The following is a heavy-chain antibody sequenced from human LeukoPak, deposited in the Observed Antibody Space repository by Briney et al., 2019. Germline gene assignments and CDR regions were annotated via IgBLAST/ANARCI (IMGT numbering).Heavy chain of an antibody. D-gene: IGHD3-10*01. V-gene: IGHV1-2*02. CDR1: GYTFTGYY. Sequence: SVKVSFKSSGYTFTGYYMHWVRQAPGQGLEWMGWIHPNSGGTKYEQKFQGRVTMTRDTSISTAYMELSRLRSDDTAVYYCAREGPGFGDLLFDSWGQGTLVTVSS. J-gene: IGHJ4*02. CDR3: AREGPGFGDLLFDS. CDR2: IHPNSGGT.